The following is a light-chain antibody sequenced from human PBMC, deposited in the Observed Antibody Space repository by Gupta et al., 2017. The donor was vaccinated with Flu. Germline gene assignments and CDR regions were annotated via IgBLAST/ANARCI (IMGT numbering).Light chain of an antibody. V-gene: IGLV2-18*02. Sequence: QSALTQPASVSGSPGQSITISCTGTSSDVGGYNRVSWYQQPPGTAPILMFSEVSNRPSGVPDRFSASKAGNTASLTISGLPEEDAADYYYTPYTSSDTWVFGGGTKLTVL. J-gene: IGLJ3*02. CDR1: SSDVGGYNR. CDR3: TPYTSSDTWV. CDR2: EVS.